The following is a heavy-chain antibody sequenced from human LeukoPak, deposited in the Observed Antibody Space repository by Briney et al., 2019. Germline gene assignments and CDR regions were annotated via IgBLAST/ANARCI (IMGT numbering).Heavy chain of an antibody. D-gene: IGHD3-22*01. J-gene: IGHJ4*02. Sequence: GRSLKLSCAASGFTFSGSAIHWVRQASGKGLEWVGRIRSKANSYATVCAASVKGRFTISRDDSKNMAYLQMNSLKAEDTAVYYCTRLSADDSSGYYYYWGQGTLVTVSS. CDR3: TRLSADDSSGYYYY. CDR1: GFTFSGSA. V-gene: IGHV3-73*01. CDR2: IRSKANSYAT.